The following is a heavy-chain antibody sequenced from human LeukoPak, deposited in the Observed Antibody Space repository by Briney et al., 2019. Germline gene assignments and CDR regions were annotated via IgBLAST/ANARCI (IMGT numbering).Heavy chain of an antibody. CDR2: IYYSGST. CDR1: GGSISSYY. D-gene: IGHD3-22*01. V-gene: IGHV4-59*01. J-gene: IGHJ4*02. Sequence: PSETLSLTCTVSGGSISSYYWSWIRQPPGKGLEWIGYIYYSGSTNYNPSLKSRVTISVDTSKNQFSLMLSSVTAADTAVYYCARGPYYDSSGYYTYYFDYWGQGTLVTVSS. CDR3: ARGPYYDSSGYYTYYFDY.